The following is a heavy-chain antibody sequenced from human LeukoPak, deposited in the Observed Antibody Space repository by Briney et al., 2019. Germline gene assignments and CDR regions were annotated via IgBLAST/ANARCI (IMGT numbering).Heavy chain of an antibody. V-gene: IGHV3-21*01. CDR2: ISSSSSYI. D-gene: IGHD3-22*01. CDR1: GFTFSSYS. CDR3: ARDILYYYDSSHGALDI. Sequence: GGSLRLSCAASGFTFSSYSMNWVRQAPGKGLEWVSSISSSSSYIYYADSVKGRFTISRDNAKNSLYLQMNSLRAEDTAVYYCARDILYYYDSSHGALDIWGQGTMVTVSS. J-gene: IGHJ3*02.